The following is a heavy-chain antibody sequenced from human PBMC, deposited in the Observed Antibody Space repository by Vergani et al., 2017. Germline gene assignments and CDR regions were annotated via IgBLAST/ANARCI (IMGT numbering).Heavy chain of an antibody. CDR2: IYTSGST. CDR3: ARGGRXGVVSGSDLYYFDY. D-gene: IGHD1-26*01. J-gene: IGHJ4*02. V-gene: IGHV4-61*02. Sequence: QVQLQESGPGLVKPSQPLSLTCTVSGGSISSGSYYWSWIRQPAGKGLEWIGRIYTSGSTNYNPSLKSRVTISVDTSKNPFSLKLSSVTAADTAVYYCARGGRXGVVSGSDLYYFDYWGQGTLVTVSS. CDR1: GGSISSGSYY.